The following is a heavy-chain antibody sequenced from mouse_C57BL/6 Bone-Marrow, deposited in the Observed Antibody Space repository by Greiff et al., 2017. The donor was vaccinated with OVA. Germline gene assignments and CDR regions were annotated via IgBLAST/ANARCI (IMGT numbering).Heavy chain of an antibody. CDR3: ARHIDYDY. CDR1: GFTFSSYG. D-gene: IGHD2-4*01. Sequence: EVQGVESGGDLVKPGGSLKLSCAASGFTFSSYGMSWVRQTPDKRLEWVATISSGGSYTYYPDSVKGRFTISRDNAKNTLYLQLSSLKSEDTAMEYGARHIDYDYWGQGTTLTVSS. CDR2: ISSGGSYT. V-gene: IGHV5-6*01. J-gene: IGHJ2*01.